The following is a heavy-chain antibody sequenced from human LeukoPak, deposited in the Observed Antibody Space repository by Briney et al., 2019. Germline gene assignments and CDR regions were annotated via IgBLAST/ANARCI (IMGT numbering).Heavy chain of an antibody. D-gene: IGHD3-22*01. CDR3: AVDAGPYYYDSSGAP. CDR2: IYYSGST. CDR1: GGSISSYY. J-gene: IGHJ5*02. V-gene: IGHV4-59*12. Sequence: SETLSLTCTVSGGSISSYYWSWIRQPPGKGLEWIGYIYYSGSTNYNPSLKSRVTISVDTPKNQFSLRLSSVTAADTAVYYCAVDAGPYYYDSSGAPWGQGTLVTVSS.